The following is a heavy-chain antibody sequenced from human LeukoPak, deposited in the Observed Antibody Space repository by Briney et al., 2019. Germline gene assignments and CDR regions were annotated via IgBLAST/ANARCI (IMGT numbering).Heavy chain of an antibody. D-gene: IGHD3-10*01. V-gene: IGHV1-2*02. J-gene: IGHJ4*02. CDR2: INPNSGGT. CDR1: GYTFTSYA. CDR3: ARALETYGSGGLY. Sequence: ASVKVSYKASGYTFTSYAISWVRQAPGQGLEWMGWINPNSGGTDYAQKFQGRVTMTRDTSTSTVYMELSSLRSEDTAVYYCARALETYGSGGLYWGQGTLVTVSS.